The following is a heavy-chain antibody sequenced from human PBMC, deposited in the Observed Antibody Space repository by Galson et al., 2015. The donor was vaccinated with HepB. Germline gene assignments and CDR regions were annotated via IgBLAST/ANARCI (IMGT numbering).Heavy chain of an antibody. CDR3: AKVAILGATPHYFDF. V-gene: IGHV3-30*18. CDR1: GLSFSNYA. Sequence: SLRLSCASSGLSFSNYAIHWVRQAPGTGLEWMAVISYDGSFRYYSDSVRGRFSIAKDISQNTVHLQMNRLRVEDTAMYHCAKVAILGATPHYFDFLGRGTLVTVSS. CDR2: ISYDGSFR. J-gene: IGHJ4*02. D-gene: IGHD3-16*01.